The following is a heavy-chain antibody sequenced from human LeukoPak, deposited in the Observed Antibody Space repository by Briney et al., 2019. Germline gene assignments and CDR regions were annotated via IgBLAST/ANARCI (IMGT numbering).Heavy chain of an antibody. J-gene: IGHJ4*02. CDR2: ISACNGNT. V-gene: IGHV1-18*04. Sequence: ASVKVSCKASGYTFTSYGISWVRQAPGQGLEWMGWISACNGNTNYAQKLQGRVTMTTDTSTSTAYMELRSLRSDDTAVYYCARDLRGDYVFDYWGQGTLVTVSS. D-gene: IGHD3-10*02. CDR3: ARDLRGDYVFDY. CDR1: GYTFTSYG.